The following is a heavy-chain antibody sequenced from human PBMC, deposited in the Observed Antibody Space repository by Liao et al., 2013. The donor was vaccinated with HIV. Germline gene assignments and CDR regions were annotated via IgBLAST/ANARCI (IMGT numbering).Heavy chain of an antibody. V-gene: IGHV4-61*02. CDR1: RSSVSSGSYY. CDR3: ARSSGYFDL. Sequence: QVQLQESGPGLVQPSQTLSLTCTVSRSSVSSGSYYWSWIRQPAGKGLEWIGHIYTSGTANYNPSLKSRVTISLDTSKNQFSLRLSSVTAADTAVYYCARSSGYFDLWGRGTLVTVSS. CDR2: IYTSGTA. J-gene: IGHJ2*01.